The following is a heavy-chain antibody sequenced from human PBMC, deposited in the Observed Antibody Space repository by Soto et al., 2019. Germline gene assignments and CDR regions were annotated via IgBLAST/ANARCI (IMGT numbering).Heavy chain of an antibody. CDR3: AKDILGYCSSTSCYYWYYYYGMDV. Sequence: PGGSLRLSCAASGFTFSSYGMHWVRQAPGKGLEWVAVISYDGSNKYYADSVKGRFTISRDNSKNTLYLQMNSLRAEDTAVYYCAKDILGYCSSTSCYYWYYYYGMDVWGQGTTVTVS. CDR2: ISYDGSNK. D-gene: IGHD2-2*01. CDR1: GFTFSSYG. J-gene: IGHJ6*02. V-gene: IGHV3-30*18.